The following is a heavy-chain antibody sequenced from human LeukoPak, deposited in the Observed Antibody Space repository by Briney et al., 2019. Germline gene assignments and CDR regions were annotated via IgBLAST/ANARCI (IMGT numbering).Heavy chain of an antibody. V-gene: IGHV4-59*08. Sequence: SETLSLTCTVSGVSSSSTSWSWIRQPPGKGLEWIACIYYSGSTNYNPSLKSRVAISVDTSKNQFSLKLSSVTAADTAIYYCARVEAVALDYWGQGTLVTVSS. CDR1: GVSSSSTS. CDR2: IYYSGST. CDR3: ARVEAVALDY. D-gene: IGHD6-19*01. J-gene: IGHJ4*02.